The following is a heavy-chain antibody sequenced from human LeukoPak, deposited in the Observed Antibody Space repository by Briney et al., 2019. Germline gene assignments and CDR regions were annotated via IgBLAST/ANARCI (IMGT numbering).Heavy chain of an antibody. CDR2: ISGSGGST. J-gene: IGHJ4*02. Sequence: RGSLRLSCAASGFTFSSYGMSWVRQAPGKGLEWVSAISGSGGSTYYADSVKGRFTISRDNSKNTLYLQMNSLRAEDTAVYYCAKMHLSCGGSCYSGLWGQGTLVTVSS. CDR3: AKMHLSCGGSCYSGL. CDR1: GFTFSSYG. D-gene: IGHD2-15*01. V-gene: IGHV3-23*01.